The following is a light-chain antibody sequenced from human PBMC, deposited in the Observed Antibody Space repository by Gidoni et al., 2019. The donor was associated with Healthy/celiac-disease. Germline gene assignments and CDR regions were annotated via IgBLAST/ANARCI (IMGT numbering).Light chain of an antibody. J-gene: IGKJ3*01. V-gene: IGKV1-39*01. CDR1: QSISSY. CDR3: QQSYSTPIT. CDR2: AAS. Sequence: DIQITQSPSSLSASVGDRVTITCRASQSISSYLIWYQQKPGKAPKLLIYAASSLQSGVPSRFSGSGSGTDFTLTISSLQPEDFATYYCQQSYSTPITFGPGTKVDIK.